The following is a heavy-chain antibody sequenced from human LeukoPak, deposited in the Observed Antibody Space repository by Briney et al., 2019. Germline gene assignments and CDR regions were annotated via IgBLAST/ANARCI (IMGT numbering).Heavy chain of an antibody. CDR1: GYTFTSYD. CDR3: ARTSSSGWFAFDI. J-gene: IGHJ3*02. V-gene: IGHV1-8*01. CDR2: MNPNSGNT. D-gene: IGHD6-19*01. Sequence: GASVKVSCKASGYTFTSYDINWVRQATGQGLEWMGWMNPNSGNTGYAQKFQGRVTMTRNTSISTAYMELSRLRSDDTAVYYCARTSSSGWFAFDIWGQGTMVTVSS.